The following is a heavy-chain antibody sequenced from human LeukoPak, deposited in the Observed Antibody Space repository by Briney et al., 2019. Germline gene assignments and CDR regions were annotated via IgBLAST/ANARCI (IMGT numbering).Heavy chain of an antibody. J-gene: IGHJ4*02. V-gene: IGHV4-39*02. CDR2: IYYSGST. Sequence: SETLSLTCTVSGGSISSSSYYWGWIRQATGKGLEGIVSIYYSGSTYYNPSLRRRVHISVDTTKNQFSLKLSSVTAADTAVYYCARDTIFGVGPRYWGQGTLVTVSS. CDR3: ARDTIFGVGPRY. D-gene: IGHD3-3*01. CDR1: GGSISSSSYY.